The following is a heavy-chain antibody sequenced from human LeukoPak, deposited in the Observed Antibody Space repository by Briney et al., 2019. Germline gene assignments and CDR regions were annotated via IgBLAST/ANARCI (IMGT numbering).Heavy chain of an antibody. CDR1: GGSISSYY. Sequence: PSETLSLTCTVSGGSISSYYWSWIRQPAGKGLEWIGRIYTSGSTNYNPSLKSRVTMSVDTSKNQFYLKLSSVTAADTAVYYCARVHDFWSGYSMDVWGKGTTVTVSS. CDR2: IYTSGST. CDR3: ARVHDFWSGYSMDV. J-gene: IGHJ6*03. V-gene: IGHV4-4*07. D-gene: IGHD3-3*01.